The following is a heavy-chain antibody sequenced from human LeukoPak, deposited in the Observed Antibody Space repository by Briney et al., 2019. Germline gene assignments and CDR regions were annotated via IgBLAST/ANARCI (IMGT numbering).Heavy chain of an antibody. J-gene: IGHJ6*02. CDR2: INHSGST. V-gene: IGHV4-34*01. CDR3: ARGPLVGLASYYYYGMDV. Sequence: SETLSLTCAVYGGSFSGYYWSWIRQPPGKGLEWIGEINHSGSTNYNPSLKSRVTISVDTPKNQFSLKLSSVTAADTAVYYCARGPLVGLASYYYYGMDVWGQGTTVTVSS. D-gene: IGHD2-15*01. CDR1: GGSFSGYY.